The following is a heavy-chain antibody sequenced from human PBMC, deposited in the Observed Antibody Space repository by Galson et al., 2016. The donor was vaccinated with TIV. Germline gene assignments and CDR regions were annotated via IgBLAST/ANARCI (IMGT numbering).Heavy chain of an antibody. V-gene: IGHV3-30*18. D-gene: IGHD4-17*01. Sequence: LRLSCAASGFTFSSYNMHWVRQAPGKGLEWVAVIAYDGSYKHYAGSVKGRFTVSRDNSKTTLDLQMNSLGAEDTAVYYCAKSDRAALRTTSYYMDDWGKGTTVTVSS. J-gene: IGHJ6*03. CDR2: IAYDGSYK. CDR3: AKSDRAALRTTSYYMDD. CDR1: GFTFSSYN.